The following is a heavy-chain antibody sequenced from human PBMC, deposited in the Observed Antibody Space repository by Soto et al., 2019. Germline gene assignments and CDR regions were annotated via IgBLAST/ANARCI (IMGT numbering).Heavy chain of an antibody. CDR3: AGLYPYESSGYHLNY. J-gene: IGHJ4*02. D-gene: IGHD3-22*01. V-gene: IGHV4-34*01. Sequence: PSETLSLTCAVYGGSFSGYYWSWIRQPPGKGLEWIGEINHSGSTNYNPSLKSRVTISVDTSKNQFSLKLSSVTAADTAVFYCAGLYPYESSGYHLNYWGQGTLVTVSS. CDR2: INHSGST. CDR1: GGSFSGYY.